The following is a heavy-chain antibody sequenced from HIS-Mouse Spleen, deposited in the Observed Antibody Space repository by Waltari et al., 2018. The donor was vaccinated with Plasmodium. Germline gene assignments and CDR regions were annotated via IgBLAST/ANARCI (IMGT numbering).Heavy chain of an antibody. V-gene: IGHV4-34*01. CDR1: GGSFSGYY. CDR3: ASSGSGSYYY. J-gene: IGHJ4*02. Sequence: QVQLQQWGAGLLKPSETLSLTCAVYGGSFSGYYWSGIRQPPGNGLEWIGEINHSGSTNYNPSLKSRVTISVDTSKNQFSLKLSSVTAADTAVYYCASSGSGSYYYWGQGTLVTVSS. D-gene: IGHD3-10*01. CDR2: INHSGST.